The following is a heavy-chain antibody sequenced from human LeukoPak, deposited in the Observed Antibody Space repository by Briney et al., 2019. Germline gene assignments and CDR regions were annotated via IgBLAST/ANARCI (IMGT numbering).Heavy chain of an antibody. CDR2: INPASAGA. CDR1: GYTFTNYY. D-gene: IGHD1-26*01. V-gene: IGHV1-2*02. J-gene: IGHJ4*02. CDR3: ARQLGNYYRAFDF. Sequence: ASVKVSCKPSGYTFTNYYIHWVRQAPGQGPEWVGWINPASAGAAFAPKFQGRVSMTWDSSITTAFMDLTSLRSNDTAIYYCARQLGNYYRAFDFWGRGTLVTVSS.